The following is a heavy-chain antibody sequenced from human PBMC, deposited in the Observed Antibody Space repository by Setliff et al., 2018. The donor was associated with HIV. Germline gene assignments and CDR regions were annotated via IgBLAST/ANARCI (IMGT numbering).Heavy chain of an antibody. V-gene: IGHV4-34*01. J-gene: IGHJ3*01. D-gene: IGHD6-19*01. Sequence: SETLSLTCAVYGGAFNDFYWGWIRQPPGKGLEWIGEIDHSGSTNNNPSLKSRLTISVDTSKKQFSLRLTSLTAADTAVYFCARFSGTGWRRAFDVWGQGTKVTVSS. CDR3: ARFSGTGWRRAFDV. CDR1: GGAFNDFY. CDR2: IDHSGST.